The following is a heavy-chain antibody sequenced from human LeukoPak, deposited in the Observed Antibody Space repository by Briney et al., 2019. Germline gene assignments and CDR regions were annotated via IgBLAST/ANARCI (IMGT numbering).Heavy chain of an antibody. CDR3: ARRPWYFDY. Sequence: SETLSLTRAVYGGSFSGYYWSWIRQPPGKGLEWIGEINHSGSTNYNPSLKSRVTISVDTSKNQFSLKLSSVTAADTAVYYCARRPWYFDYWGQGTLVTVSS. CDR1: GGSFSGYY. V-gene: IGHV4-34*01. CDR2: INHSGST. J-gene: IGHJ4*02.